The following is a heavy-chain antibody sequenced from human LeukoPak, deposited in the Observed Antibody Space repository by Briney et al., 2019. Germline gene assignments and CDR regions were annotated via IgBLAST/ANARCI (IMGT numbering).Heavy chain of an antibody. V-gene: IGHV1-8*01. Sequence: EASVNVSCKASGYTFTSYDINWVRQATGQGLEWMGWMNPNSGNTGYAQKFQGRVTMTRNTSISTAYMELSSLRSEDTAVYYCARGNDYGDSHIGEDYWGQGTLVTVSS. J-gene: IGHJ4*02. D-gene: IGHD4-17*01. CDR3: ARGNDYGDSHIGEDY. CDR1: GYTFTSYD. CDR2: MNPNSGNT.